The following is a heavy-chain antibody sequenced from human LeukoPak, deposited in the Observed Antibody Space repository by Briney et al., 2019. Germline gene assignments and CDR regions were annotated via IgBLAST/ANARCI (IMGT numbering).Heavy chain of an antibody. CDR1: GFTFSSYA. J-gene: IGHJ4*02. CDR3: AKVSITMVRGVLSFDY. V-gene: IGHV3-23*01. Sequence: PGGSLRLSCAASGFTFSSYAMSWVRQAPGKGLEWVSAISGSGGSTYYADSVKGRFTISRDNSKNTLYLQMNSLRAEDTAVYYCAKVSITMVRGVLSFDYWGQGTLVTVSS. D-gene: IGHD3-10*01. CDR2: ISGSGGST.